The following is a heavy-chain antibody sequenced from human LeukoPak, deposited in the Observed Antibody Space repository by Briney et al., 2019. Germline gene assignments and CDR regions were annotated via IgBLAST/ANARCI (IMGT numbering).Heavy chain of an antibody. CDR2: VYYSGTT. J-gene: IGHJ4*02. CDR1: GGSISSSGYY. D-gene: IGHD6-13*01. V-gene: IGHV4-39*07. Sequence: SETLSLTCSVSGGSISSSGYYWGWIRQPPGKGLEWIGSVYYSGTTYYNPSLKSRVTISVDTSKNQFSLRLSSETAADTAVYYCAREYSSSRYGYWGQGTLVSVSS. CDR3: AREYSSSRYGY.